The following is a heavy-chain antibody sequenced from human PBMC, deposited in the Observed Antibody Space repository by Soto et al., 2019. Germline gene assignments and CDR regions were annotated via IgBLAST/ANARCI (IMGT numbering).Heavy chain of an antibody. Sequence: GASVKVSCKASGLSFSNSAVQWVRQARGQRLEWIGWIVVGSGNTNYAQKFQERVTITGDMSTSKSDLALSCLRSADMAVYYCAAGGIYWGYWGQGTLVNVSS. CDR2: IVVGSGNT. CDR1: GLSFSNSA. D-gene: IGHD3-16*01. V-gene: IGHV1-58*01. J-gene: IGHJ4*02. CDR3: AAGGIYWGY.